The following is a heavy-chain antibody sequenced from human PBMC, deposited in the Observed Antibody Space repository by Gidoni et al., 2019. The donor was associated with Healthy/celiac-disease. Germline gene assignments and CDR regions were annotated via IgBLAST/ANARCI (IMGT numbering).Heavy chain of an antibody. CDR3: AATYYDILTGYTPSYYYGMDV. Sequence: QMQLVQSGPEVTKPGTSVKVSCTASGFTFTSSAIQWVRQARGQRLEWIGWIVVGSGNTNYAQKFQERVTITRDMSTSTAYMELSSLRSEDTAVYYCAATYYDILTGYTPSYYYGMDVWGQGTTVTVSS. CDR1: GFTFTSSA. D-gene: IGHD3-9*01. J-gene: IGHJ6*02. CDR2: IVVGSGNT. V-gene: IGHV1-58*02.